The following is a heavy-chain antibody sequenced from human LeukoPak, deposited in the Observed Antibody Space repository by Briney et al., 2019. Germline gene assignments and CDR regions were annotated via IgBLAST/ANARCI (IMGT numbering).Heavy chain of an antibody. CDR1: GFTFSSYE. CDR2: ISSSGSTT. Sequence: GGSLRLSCAASGFTFSSYEMNWVRQAPGKGLEWVSYISSSGSTTYYADSVKGRFTISRDNAKNSLYLQMNSLRAEDTAVYYCARGPIVTYYYDSSGSDMDVWGKGTTVTISS. V-gene: IGHV3-48*03. CDR3: ARGPIVTYYYDSSGSDMDV. D-gene: IGHD3-22*01. J-gene: IGHJ6*03.